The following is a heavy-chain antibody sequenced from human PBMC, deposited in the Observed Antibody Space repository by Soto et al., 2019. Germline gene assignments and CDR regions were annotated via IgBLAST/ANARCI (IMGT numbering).Heavy chain of an antibody. D-gene: IGHD6-19*01. V-gene: IGHV3-23*01. CDR1: GFTFSSNA. Sequence: GGSLRLSCAASGFTFSSNAMSWVRRAPGQGLEWVSAISGSGGSTYYADSVKGRFTISRDNSKNTLYLQMNSLRAEDTAVYYYAKGERGIAVAGTYYYYNGMDVGGKGTTVTVSS. J-gene: IGHJ6*04. CDR2: ISGSGGST. CDR3: AKGERGIAVAGTYYYYNGMDV.